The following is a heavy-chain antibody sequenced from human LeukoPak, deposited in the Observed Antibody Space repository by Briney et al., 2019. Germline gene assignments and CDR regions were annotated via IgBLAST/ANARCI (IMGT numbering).Heavy chain of an antibody. D-gene: IGHD6-6*01. Sequence: ASVKVSCKACGGTFSSYAFSWVRQSPGHGLEWMGGIIPIFGTANYAQKFQGRVTITADESTSTAYMELSSLRSEDTAVYYCARTRIAARLGSPAFDIWGQGTMVTVSS. V-gene: IGHV1-69*13. CDR1: GGTFSSYA. CDR2: IIPIFGTA. J-gene: IGHJ3*02. CDR3: ARTRIAARLGSPAFDI.